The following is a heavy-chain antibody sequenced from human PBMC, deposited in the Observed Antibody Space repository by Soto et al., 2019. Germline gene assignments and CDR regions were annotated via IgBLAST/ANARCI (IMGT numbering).Heavy chain of an antibody. Sequence: QVQLVQSGAEVKKPGASVKVSCKASGYTFTSYYMHWVRQAPGQGLEWMGIINPSGGSTSYAQKFQGRVTMTRDTSTSTVYMELSSLRSEDTAVYYCARGPLNCGGDCYYFDYWGQGTLVTVSS. CDR3: ARGPLNCGGDCYYFDY. V-gene: IGHV1-46*01. CDR2: INPSGGST. CDR1: GYTFTSYY. J-gene: IGHJ4*02. D-gene: IGHD2-21*02.